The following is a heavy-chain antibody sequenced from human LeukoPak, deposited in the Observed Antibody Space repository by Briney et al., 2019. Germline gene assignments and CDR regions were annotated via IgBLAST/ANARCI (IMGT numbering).Heavy chain of an antibody. CDR1: GFTFSNYY. J-gene: IGHJ4*02. Sequence: GGSLRLSCTGSGFTFSNYYMSWIRQAPGKGLESVAFRSSSGAAIYYADSVKGRFTISRDNAKNSLFLQMNSLIGDDTAVYFCARDVVNQYFGSATYDFWGQGTLVTVSS. CDR3: ARDVVNQYFGSATYDF. CDR2: RSSSGAAI. D-gene: IGHD3-9*01. V-gene: IGHV3-11*01.